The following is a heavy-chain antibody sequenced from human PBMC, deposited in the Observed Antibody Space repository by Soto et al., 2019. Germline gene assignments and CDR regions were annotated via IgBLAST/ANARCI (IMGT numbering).Heavy chain of an antibody. V-gene: IGHV1-69*13. J-gene: IGHJ3*02. Sequence: SVKVSCKASGGTFSSYSISWVRQAPGQGLEWMGGIIPIFGTANYAQKFQGRVTITADESTSTAYMELSSLRSEDTAVYYCASSPRANDAFDIWGQGTMVTVSS. CDR2: IIPIFGTA. CDR3: ASSPRANDAFDI. CDR1: GGTFSSYS.